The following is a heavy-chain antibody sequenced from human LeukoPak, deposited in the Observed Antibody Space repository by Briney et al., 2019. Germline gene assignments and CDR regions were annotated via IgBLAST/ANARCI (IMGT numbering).Heavy chain of an antibody. D-gene: IGHD5-18*01. J-gene: IGHJ4*02. CDR3: ARDNGRSGYSYGLDY. CDR2: IYYSGST. CDR1: GGSISSGDYY. Sequence: SETLSLTCTVSGGSISSGDYYWSWIRQPPGKGLEWIGYIYYSGSTYYNPSLKSRVTISVDTSKNQFSLKLSSVTAADTAVYYCARDNGRSGYSYGLDYWGQGTLVTVSS. V-gene: IGHV4-30-4*01.